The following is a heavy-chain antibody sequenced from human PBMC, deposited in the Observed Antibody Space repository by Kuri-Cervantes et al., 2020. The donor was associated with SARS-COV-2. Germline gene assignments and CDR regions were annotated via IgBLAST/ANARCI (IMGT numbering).Heavy chain of an antibody. D-gene: IGHD6-13*01. CDR2: VRYDGSNK. CDR3: VKSLRALPAPGDY. V-gene: IGHV3-30*02. J-gene: IGHJ4*02. CDR1: GFAFRSFA. Sequence: GESLKISCEASGFAFRSFAMHWVRQAPGKGLEWVASVRYDGSNKEYAASVKGRFTISRDNVKESLSLQMNSLRLEDTAVYHCVKSLRALPAPGDYWGQGTLVTVSS.